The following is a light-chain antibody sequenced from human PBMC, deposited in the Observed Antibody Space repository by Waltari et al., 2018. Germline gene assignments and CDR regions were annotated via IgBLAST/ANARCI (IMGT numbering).Light chain of an antibody. CDR3: ATWDDTLDIYV. J-gene: IGLJ1*01. CDR1: SSNIGTNS. CDR2: RSS. Sequence: QSVLTQPPSASGTPGQTVTISCSGSSSNIGTNSVNWYQQFPGQAPKLLIYRSSDRPSGVPERVSGSSSGPSASLAISGLQSEDEAEYYCATWDDTLDIYVFGAGTRLTVL. V-gene: IGLV1-44*01.